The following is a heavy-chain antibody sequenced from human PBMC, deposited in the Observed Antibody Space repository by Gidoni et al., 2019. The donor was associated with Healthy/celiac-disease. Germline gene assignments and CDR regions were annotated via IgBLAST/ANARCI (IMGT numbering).Heavy chain of an antibody. CDR3: ARDHPLGNYYDSSGLIDY. Sequence: QVQLVESGGGLFKPGGSLRLTGAASGFPFSDYYLSWIRQAPGKGLEWVSYISSSGSTIYYADSVKGRFTISRDNAKNSLYLQMNSLRAEDTAVYYCARDHPLGNYYDSSGLIDYWGQGTLVTVSS. J-gene: IGHJ4*02. V-gene: IGHV3-11*01. CDR1: GFPFSDYY. CDR2: ISSSGSTI. D-gene: IGHD3-22*01.